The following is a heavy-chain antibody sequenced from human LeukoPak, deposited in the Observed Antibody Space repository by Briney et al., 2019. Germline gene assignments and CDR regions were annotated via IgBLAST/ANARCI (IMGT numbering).Heavy chain of an antibody. CDR3: ASEIVVVTHDAFDI. CDR1: GGTLSSYA. Sequence: ASVKVSCKASGGTLSSYAISWVRQAPGQGLEWMGWINTNTGNPTYAQGFTGRFVFSLDTSVSTAYLQISSLKAEDTAVYYCASEIVVVTHDAFDIWGQGTMVTVSS. V-gene: IGHV7-4-1*02. D-gene: IGHD3-22*01. CDR2: INTNTGNP. J-gene: IGHJ3*02.